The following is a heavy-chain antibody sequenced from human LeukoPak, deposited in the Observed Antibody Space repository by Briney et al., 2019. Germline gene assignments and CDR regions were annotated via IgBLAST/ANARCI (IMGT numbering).Heavy chain of an antibody. V-gene: IGHV1-18*04. CDR2: ISAYNGNT. D-gene: IGHD3-9*01. Sequence: GASVKVSCKASGYTFTGYYMHWVRQAPGQGLEWMGWISAYNGNTNYAQKLQGRVTMTTDTSTSTAYMELRSLRSDDTAVYYCARAILTGRRGKNWFDPWGQGTLVTVSS. CDR3: ARAILTGRRGKNWFDP. CDR1: GYTFTGYY. J-gene: IGHJ5*02.